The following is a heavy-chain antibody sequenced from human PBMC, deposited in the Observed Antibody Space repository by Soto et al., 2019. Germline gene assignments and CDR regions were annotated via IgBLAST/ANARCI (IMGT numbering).Heavy chain of an antibody. CDR1: GFSFSSFW. J-gene: IGHJ4*02. CDR2: INSDGSIT. Sequence: VQLVESGGDLVQPGGSLRLSCAASGFSFSSFWMHWVCQVPGKGLVWVSRINSDGSITNYADSVKGRFTISRDNAKNTLYLQMNTLRVEDTAVYYCTRDGWAVCENWGQGTLVTVSS. V-gene: IGHV3-74*01. CDR3: TRDGWAVCEN. D-gene: IGHD6-19*01.